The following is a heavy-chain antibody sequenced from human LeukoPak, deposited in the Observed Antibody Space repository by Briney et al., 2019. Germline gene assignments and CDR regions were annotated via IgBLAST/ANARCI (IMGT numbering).Heavy chain of an antibody. CDR1: GGSFSGYY. CDR3: ARGGLRFQKY. V-gene: IGHV4-34*01. CDR2: INHSGST. J-gene: IGHJ4*02. Sequence: SETLSLTCAVYGGSFSGYYWSWIRQPPGKGLEWIGEINHSGSTNYNPSLKCRVTISVDTSKNQFSLKLSSVTAADTAVYYCARGGLRFQKYWGQGTLVTVSS. D-gene: IGHD3-3*01.